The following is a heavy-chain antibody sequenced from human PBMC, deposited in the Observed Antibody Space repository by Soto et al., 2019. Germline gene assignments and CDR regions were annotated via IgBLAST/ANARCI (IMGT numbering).Heavy chain of an antibody. Sequence: HPGGSLRLSCAASGFTFSSYAMSWVRQAPGKGLEWVSAISGSGDKTYYADSVKGRFTISRDNSKNTLYLQMNSLRAEDTAVYYCAKDGKIAAAGTWVKYFDYWGQEPWSPSPQ. CDR2: ISGSGDKT. CDR1: GFTFSSYA. D-gene: IGHD6-13*01. CDR3: AKDGKIAAAGTWVKYFDY. V-gene: IGHV3-23*01. J-gene: IGHJ4*01.